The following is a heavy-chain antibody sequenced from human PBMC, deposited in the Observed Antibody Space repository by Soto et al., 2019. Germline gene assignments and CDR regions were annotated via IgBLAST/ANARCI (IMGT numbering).Heavy chain of an antibody. CDR2: INPNSGGT. V-gene: IGHV1-2*02. CDR1: GYTFTGYY. J-gene: IGHJ5*02. CDR3: ARGSLAVAGTWFDWFDP. D-gene: IGHD6-19*01. Sequence: ASVKVSCKASGYTFTGYYMHWVRQAPGQGLEWMGWINPNSGGTNYAQKFQGRVTMTRDTSISTAYMELSRLRSDDTAVYYCARGSLAVAGTWFDWFDPWGQGTLVTVS.